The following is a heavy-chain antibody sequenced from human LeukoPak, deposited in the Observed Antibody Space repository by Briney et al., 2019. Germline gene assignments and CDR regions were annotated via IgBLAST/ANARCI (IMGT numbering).Heavy chain of an antibody. V-gene: IGHV3-33*01. J-gene: IGHJ4*02. CDR3: ARARTTRGFDY. Sequence: GGSLRLSCAASGFTLNSYGIRWVRPAPGKGLEWVAFIWYDGSNKYYADSVNGRFTISRDNSKNTLYLQMNSLRAEDTAGYYCARARTTRGFDYWGQGTLVTVPS. CDR2: IWYDGSNK. CDR1: GFTLNSYG. D-gene: IGHD4-17*01.